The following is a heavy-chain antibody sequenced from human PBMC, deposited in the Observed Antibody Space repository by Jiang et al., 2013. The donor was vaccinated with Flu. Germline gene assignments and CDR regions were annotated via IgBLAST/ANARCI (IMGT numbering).Heavy chain of an antibody. D-gene: IGHD3-10*01. CDR1: GGSFSGYY. J-gene: IGHJ3*01. V-gene: IGHV4-34*01. CDR2: INHSGST. Sequence: KPSETLSLTCAVYGGSFSGYYWSWIRQPPGKGLEWIGEINHSGSTNYNPSLKSRVTISVDTSKNQFSLKLSSVTAADTAVYYCASTMVQVWGQGTMVTVSS. CDR3: ASTMVQV.